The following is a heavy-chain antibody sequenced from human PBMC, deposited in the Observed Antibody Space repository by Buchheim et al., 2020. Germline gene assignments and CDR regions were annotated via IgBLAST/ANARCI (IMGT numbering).Heavy chain of an antibody. CDR1: GGSFSGYY. CDR2: ITHSGST. CDR3: ARGGDHNWYDP. J-gene: IGHJ5*02. V-gene: IGHV4-34*01. Sequence: QVQLQQWGAGLLKPLENLSLTCVVYGGSFSGYYWSWIRQPPGKGLEWIGEITHSGSTNSNPSLMSRVTISADTSKYQFPLKLTSMTAADTAVYYCARGGDHNWYDPWGQGTL. D-gene: IGHD7-27*01.